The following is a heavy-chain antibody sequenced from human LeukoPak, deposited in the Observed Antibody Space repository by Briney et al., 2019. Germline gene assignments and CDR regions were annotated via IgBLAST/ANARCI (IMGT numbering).Heavy chain of an antibody. D-gene: IGHD3-22*01. CDR1: GGSISRGGYY. CDR3: ARAPYYYDSSGYYWGSPRDAFDI. Sequence: SETLSLTCTVSGGSISRGGYYWRWIRQPPGKGLEWIGYIYYSGSTNYNPSLKSRVTISVDTSKNQFSLKLSSVTAADTAVYYCARAPYYYDSSGYYWGSPRDAFDIWGQGTMVTVSS. CDR2: IYYSGST. J-gene: IGHJ3*02. V-gene: IGHV4-61*08.